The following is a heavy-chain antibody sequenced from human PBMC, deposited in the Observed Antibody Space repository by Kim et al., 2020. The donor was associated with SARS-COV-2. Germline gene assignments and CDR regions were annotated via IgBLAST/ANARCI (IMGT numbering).Heavy chain of an antibody. Sequence: YEQKFQGRVTMTEDTCTDTAYMELSSLRSEDTAVYYCATGPIGSGSYFGYWGQGTLVTVSS. V-gene: IGHV1-24*01. D-gene: IGHD3-10*01. CDR3: ATGPIGSGSYFGY. J-gene: IGHJ4*02.